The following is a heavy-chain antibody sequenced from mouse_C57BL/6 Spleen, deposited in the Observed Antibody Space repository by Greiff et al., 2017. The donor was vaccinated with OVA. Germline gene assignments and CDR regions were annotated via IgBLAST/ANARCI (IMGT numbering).Heavy chain of an antibody. V-gene: IGHV5-4*01. J-gene: IGHJ2*01. CDR1: GFTFSSYA. CDR2: ISDGGSYT. D-gene: IGHD4-1*01. CDR3: ARDNWDGGY. Sequence: EVQVVESGGGLVKPGGSLKLSCAASGFTFSSYAMSWVRQTPEKRLEWVATISDGGSYTYYPDNVKGRFTISRDNAKNNLYLQMSHLKSEDTAMYYCARDNWDGGYWGQGTTLTVSS.